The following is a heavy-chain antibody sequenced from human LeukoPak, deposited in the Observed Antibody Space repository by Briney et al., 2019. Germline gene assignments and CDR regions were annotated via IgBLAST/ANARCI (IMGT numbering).Heavy chain of an antibody. D-gene: IGHD3-3*01. V-gene: IGHV3-7*01. J-gene: IGHJ6*03. Sequence: GGSLRLSCAASGFTFSSYWMSWVRQAPGKGLEWVANIKQDGSEKYYVDSVKGRFTISRDNAKNSLYLQMNSLRAEDTAVYYCARVRITIFGVVPSSWGYMDVWGKGTTVTVSS. CDR3: ARVRITIFGVVPSSWGYMDV. CDR1: GFTFSSYW. CDR2: IKQDGSEK.